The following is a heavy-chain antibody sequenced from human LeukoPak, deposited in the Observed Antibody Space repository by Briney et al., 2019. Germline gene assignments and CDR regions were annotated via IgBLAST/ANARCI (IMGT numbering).Heavy chain of an antibody. D-gene: IGHD6-13*01. Sequence: GESLKISCKGSGYSFTSYWIGWVRQMPGKGLEWMGIIYPGDSDTTYSPSFQGQVTISADKSISTAYLQWSSLKASDTAMYYCARHAMGGSREALNWFDPWGQGTLVTVSS. CDR1: GYSFTSYW. J-gene: IGHJ5*02. CDR3: ARHAMGGSREALNWFDP. CDR2: IYPGDSDT. V-gene: IGHV5-51*01.